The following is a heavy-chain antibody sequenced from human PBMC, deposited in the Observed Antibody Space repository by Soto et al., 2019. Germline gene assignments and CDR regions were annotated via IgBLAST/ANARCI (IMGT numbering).Heavy chain of an antibody. Sequence: GGSLRLSCAASGFTFSSYAMHWVRQAPGKGLEWVAVISYDGSNKYYADSVKGRFTISRDNSKNTLYLQMNSLRAEDTAVYYCARVQEAPELVRGAFDIWGQGTMVTVSS. CDR3: ARVQEAPELVRGAFDI. D-gene: IGHD6-13*01. J-gene: IGHJ3*02. CDR1: GFTFSSYA. V-gene: IGHV3-30-3*01. CDR2: ISYDGSNK.